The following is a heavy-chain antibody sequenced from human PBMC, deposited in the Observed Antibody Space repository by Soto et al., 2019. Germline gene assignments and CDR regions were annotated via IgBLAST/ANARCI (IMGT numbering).Heavy chain of an antibody. V-gene: IGHV4-34*01. Sequence: SETLSLTCAVYGGSFSGYYWSWIRQPPGKGLEWVGEINHSGSTNYNPSLKSRVTISVDTSKNQFSLKLSSVTAADTAVYYCARSQRLYTWFDPWGQGTLLTVSS. CDR1: GGSFSGYY. CDR2: INHSGST. CDR3: ARSQRLYTWFDP. J-gene: IGHJ5*02.